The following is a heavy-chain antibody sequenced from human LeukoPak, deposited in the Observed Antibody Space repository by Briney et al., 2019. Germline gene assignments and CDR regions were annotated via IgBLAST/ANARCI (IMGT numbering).Heavy chain of an antibody. V-gene: IGHV3-49*04. D-gene: IGHD1-26*01. CDR1: GFTFGDYS. J-gene: IGHJ4*02. CDR2: IRSKAYGGTT. Sequence: GGSLRLSCTASGFTFGDYSMNWVRQAPGKGLEWVGFIRSKAYGGTTEYAASVKGRFTISRDDSKSIAYLQMNSLKTEDTAVYYCTRGRRATHDYWGQGTLATVSS. CDR3: TRGRRATHDY.